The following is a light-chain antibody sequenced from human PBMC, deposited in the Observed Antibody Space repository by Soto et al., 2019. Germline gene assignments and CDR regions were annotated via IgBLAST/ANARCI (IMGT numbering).Light chain of an antibody. CDR3: CSYTGSFTYV. CDR1: RSDVGDYNY. Sequence: QSALTQPRSVSGSPGQSVTISCTGTRSDVGDYNYVSWYQQHPGKAPKLMIYDVSQRPSGVPDRFSGSKSGNTASLTISGLQAEDEADYYCCSYTGSFTYVFGSGTKLTVL. CDR2: DVS. V-gene: IGLV2-11*01. J-gene: IGLJ1*01.